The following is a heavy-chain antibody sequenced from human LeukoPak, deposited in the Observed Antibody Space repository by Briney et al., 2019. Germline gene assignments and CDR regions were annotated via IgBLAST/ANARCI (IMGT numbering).Heavy chain of an antibody. J-gene: IGHJ4*02. CDR1: GYSFTSYW. CDR3: ARGSSGYGYYFDY. D-gene: IGHD3-22*01. V-gene: IGHV5-51*01. CDR2: IYPGDSDT. Sequence: GESLKISCKGSGYSFTSYWIGWVRQMPGKALEWMGIIYPGDSDTRYSPYFQGQVTISADKSISTAYLQWSSLKASDTAMYYCARGSSGYGYYFDYWGQGTLVTVSS.